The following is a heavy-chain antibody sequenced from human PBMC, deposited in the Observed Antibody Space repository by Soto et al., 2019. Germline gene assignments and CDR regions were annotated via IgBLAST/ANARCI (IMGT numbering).Heavy chain of an antibody. J-gene: IGHJ4*02. Sequence: PSLTCTVSGGSISSGDYYWSWIRQPPGKGLEWIGYIYYSGSTYYNPSLKSRVTISVDTSKNQFSLKLSSVTAADTAVYYCARDSLCGGDCYSNYWGQGTLVTVSS. CDR1: GGSISSGDYY. CDR2: IYYSGST. D-gene: IGHD2-21*02. CDR3: ARDSLCGGDCYSNY. V-gene: IGHV4-30-4*01.